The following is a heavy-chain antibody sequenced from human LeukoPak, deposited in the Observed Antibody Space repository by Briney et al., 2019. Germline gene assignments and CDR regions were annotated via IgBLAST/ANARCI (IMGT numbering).Heavy chain of an antibody. Sequence: GGSLRLSCAASGFTFSSFGMNWVRQAPGKGLEWISYISISSSTIYYADSVKGRFTISRDNAKNSLYLQMSSLRAEDTAVYYCARGDNWDYYFYMDVWGKGTTVTVSS. CDR1: GFTFSSFG. D-gene: IGHD1-1*01. CDR3: ARGDNWDYYFYMDV. CDR2: ISISSSTI. V-gene: IGHV3-48*04. J-gene: IGHJ6*03.